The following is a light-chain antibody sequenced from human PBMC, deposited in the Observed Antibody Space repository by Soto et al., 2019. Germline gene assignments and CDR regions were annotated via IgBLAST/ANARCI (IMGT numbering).Light chain of an antibody. Sequence: EIVLTQSPGTLSLSPGERATLSCRASQSVSSSYLAWDQQKPGQAPRLLIYGASSRSTGIPDRFSGSGSGTDFTLTSSRLEPEDVAVYYCQQYGSSPRGTFGGGTKVEIK. CDR1: QSVSSSY. CDR2: GAS. V-gene: IGKV3-20*01. J-gene: IGKJ4*01. CDR3: QQYGSSPRGT.